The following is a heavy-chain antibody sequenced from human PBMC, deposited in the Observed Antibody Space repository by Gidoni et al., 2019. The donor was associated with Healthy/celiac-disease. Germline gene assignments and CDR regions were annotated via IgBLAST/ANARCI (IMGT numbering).Heavy chain of an antibody. Sequence: EVQLLESGGGLVQPGGSLRLSCAASGFTFSSYALSWVRQAPGKGLEWVSGISGSGGSTYYADSVKGRFTISRDNSKNTLYLQMNSLRAEDTAVYYCAKPLSVQQWLVWRPYYYGMDVWGQGTTVTVSS. CDR2: ISGSGGST. CDR3: AKPLSVQQWLVWRPYYYGMDV. D-gene: IGHD6-19*01. CDR1: GFTFSSYA. V-gene: IGHV3-23*01. J-gene: IGHJ6*02.